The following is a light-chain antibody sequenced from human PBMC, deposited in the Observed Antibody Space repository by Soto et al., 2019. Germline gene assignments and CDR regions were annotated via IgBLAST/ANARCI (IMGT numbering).Light chain of an antibody. V-gene: IGLV4-69*01. CDR3: QTWVTGIVV. CDR2: LNIDGSH. J-gene: IGLJ2*01. CDR1: SGHSSYA. Sequence: QPVLTQSPSASASLGASVKLTCTLSSGHSSYAIAWHQQQPEKGPRYLMNLNIDGSHSKGDGIPDRFSGSSAGAERYRTISSLQSEDEADYYCQTWVTGIVVFGGGTKLTVL.